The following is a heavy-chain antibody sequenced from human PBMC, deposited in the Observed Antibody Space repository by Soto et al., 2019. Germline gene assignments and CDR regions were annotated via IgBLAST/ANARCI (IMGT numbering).Heavy chain of an antibody. Sequence: QVQLVQSGAQVKKPGSSVKVSCKASGDSFSTYAVSWVRQAPGQGLEWMGKIIPLLRSTTYAQKFRGRVTITADETTSTAYMDLTSLTAEDTVVYYCATDSGIVAVPAAMGFDYWGQGTLVTVSS. D-gene: IGHD2-2*01. CDR3: ATDSGIVAVPAAMGFDY. CDR1: GDSFSTYA. CDR2: IIPLLRST. V-gene: IGHV1-69*11. J-gene: IGHJ4*02.